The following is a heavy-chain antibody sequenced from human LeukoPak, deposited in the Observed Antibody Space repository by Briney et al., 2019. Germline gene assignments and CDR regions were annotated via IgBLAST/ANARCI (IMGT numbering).Heavy chain of an antibody. Sequence: PSETLSLTCTVSGGSISSYYWSWIRQPPGKGLEWIGYIYYGGSTNYNPSLKSRVTISVDTSKNQFSLKLSSVTAADTAVYYCARAGGNSYYYYYGMDVWGQGTTVTVSS. CDR1: GGSISSYY. CDR3: ARAGGNSYYYYYGMDV. D-gene: IGHD4-23*01. J-gene: IGHJ6*02. CDR2: IYYGGST. V-gene: IGHV4-59*01.